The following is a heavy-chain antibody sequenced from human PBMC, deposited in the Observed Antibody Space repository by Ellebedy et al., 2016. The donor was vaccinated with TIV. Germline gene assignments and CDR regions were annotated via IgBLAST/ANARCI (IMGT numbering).Heavy chain of an antibody. CDR3: AKDRIRIAAPGAFDS. V-gene: IGHV3-23*01. CDR2: ISGSSDDT. D-gene: IGHD6-13*01. Sequence: GESLKISCAASGFTFSIYAMTWVRQAPGKGLEWVASISGSSDDTYYVDSVKGRSTISRDNSNNTVSLQLNALRVEDTAVYYCAKDRIRIAAPGAFDSWGQGALVAVSS. J-gene: IGHJ4*02. CDR1: GFTFSIYA.